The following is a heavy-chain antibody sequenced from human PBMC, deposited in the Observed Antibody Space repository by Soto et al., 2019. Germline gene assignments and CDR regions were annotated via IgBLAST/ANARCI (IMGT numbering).Heavy chain of an antibody. D-gene: IGHD2-8*01. Sequence: EVQLLESGGGLVQPGGSLRLSCAASGFTFSSYAMSWVHQAPGKGLEWVSAISGSGGSTYYADSVKGRFTISRDNSKTTLYLQMNSLRAEDTAVYYCAKDLGGYCTNGVCYLQGNFDYWGQGTLVTVSS. V-gene: IGHV3-23*01. CDR2: ISGSGGST. CDR1: GFTFSSYA. J-gene: IGHJ4*02. CDR3: AKDLGGYCTNGVCYLQGNFDY.